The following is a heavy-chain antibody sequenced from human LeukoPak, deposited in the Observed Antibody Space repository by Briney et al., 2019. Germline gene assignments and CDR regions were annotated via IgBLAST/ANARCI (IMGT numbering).Heavy chain of an antibody. J-gene: IGHJ6*02. CDR1: GGSISSSSYY. CDR2: IYYSGST. D-gene: IGHD6-19*01. Sequence: PSETLSLTCTVSGGSISSSSYYWGWIRQPPGKGLEWIGSIYYSGSTYYNPSLKSRVTISVDTSKNQFSLKLSSVTAADTAVYYCATLGWGAVAAWKIENGEDGMDVWGQGTTVTVSS. CDR3: ATLGWGAVAAWKIENGEDGMDV. V-gene: IGHV4-39*07.